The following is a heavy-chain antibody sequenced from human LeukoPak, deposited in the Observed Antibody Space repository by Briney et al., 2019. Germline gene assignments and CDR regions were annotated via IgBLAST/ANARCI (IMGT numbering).Heavy chain of an antibody. V-gene: IGHV3-74*01. CDR1: GFTFSSYW. D-gene: IGHD2-8*01. CDR2: INSDGSGT. Sequence: GGSLRLSCAASGFTFSSYWMHWVRQVPGKGLVWVSRINSDGSGTSDADFVKGRFTISRDNSKNTLYLQMNSLRAEDTAMYYCARDRLTNDAFDIWGQGTMVTVSS. CDR3: ARDRLTNDAFDI. J-gene: IGHJ3*02.